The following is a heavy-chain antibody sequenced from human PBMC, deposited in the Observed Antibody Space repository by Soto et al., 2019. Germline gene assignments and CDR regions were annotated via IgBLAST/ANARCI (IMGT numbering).Heavy chain of an antibody. J-gene: IGHJ6*02. CDR1: GYSVTSSDYY. CDR3: APLSVSLSGPYGIHV. V-gene: IGHV4-39*01. Sequence: SSETLSLSCSVSGYSVTSSDYYWAWIRQPPGKGLEWIGSMFYSGLTYYNPSLKSRVTLSVDTSKNQFSVRLNSVTAADTAVYYCAPLSVSLSGPYGIHVWGQGTTVTVSS. D-gene: IGHD2-15*01. CDR2: MFYSGLT.